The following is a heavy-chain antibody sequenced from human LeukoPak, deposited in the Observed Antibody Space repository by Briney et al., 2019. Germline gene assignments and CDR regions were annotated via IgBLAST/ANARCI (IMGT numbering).Heavy chain of an antibody. CDR3: AKGNYDILTGYLYYFDY. CDR2: ISGSGTST. V-gene: IGHV3-23*01. J-gene: IGHJ4*02. CDR1: GFTFSSYG. Sequence: PGGSLRLSCAACGFTFSSYGMSWVRQAPGKGLEWVSAISGSGTSTYYADSVKGRFTISRDNSKNTLYLQMNSLRAEGTAVYYCAKGNYDILTGYLYYFDYWGQGTLVTVSS. D-gene: IGHD3-9*01.